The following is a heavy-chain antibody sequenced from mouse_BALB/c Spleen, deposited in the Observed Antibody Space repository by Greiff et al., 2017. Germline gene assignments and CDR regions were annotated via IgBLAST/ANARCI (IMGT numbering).Heavy chain of an antibody. D-gene: IGHD1-1*01. CDR2: ISSGGSYT. Sequence: EVKVVESGGGLVKPGGSLKLSCAASGFTFSSYTMSWVRQTPEKRLEWVATISSGGSYTYYPDSVKGRFTISRDNAKNTLYLQMSSLKSEDTAMYYCTRDPPYYYGSSPYFDYWGQGTTLTVSS. V-gene: IGHV5-6-4*01. CDR3: TRDPPYYYGSSPYFDY. J-gene: IGHJ2*01. CDR1: GFTFSSYT.